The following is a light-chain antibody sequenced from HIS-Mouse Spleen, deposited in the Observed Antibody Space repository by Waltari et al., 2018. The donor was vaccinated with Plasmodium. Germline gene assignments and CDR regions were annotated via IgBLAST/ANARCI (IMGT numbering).Light chain of an antibody. J-gene: IGLJ3*02. V-gene: IGLV1-47*01. CDR3: AAWDDSLSGWV. Sequence: QSVLTQPPSASGTPGQRVTISCSGSSSNIGSNYVYWYQKLPGTAPKLLSYRNNQRPSGVPDRFSGSKSGTSASLAISGLRSEDEADYYCAAWDDSLSGWVFGGGTKLTVL. CDR2: RNN. CDR1: SSNIGSNY.